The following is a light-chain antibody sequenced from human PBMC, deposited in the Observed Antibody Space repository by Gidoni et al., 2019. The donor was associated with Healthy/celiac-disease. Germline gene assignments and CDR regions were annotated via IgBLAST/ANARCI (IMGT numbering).Light chain of an antibody. V-gene: IGKV1-5*03. CDR3: QQYNSYSYT. J-gene: IGKJ2*01. Sequence: DIQMTQSPSTLSASVGDRVTITCRASQSISSWLAWYQQKPGKAPKLLIYKASSLESGVPSRFSGSGSGTEFTLTISSLQPDDFATYYCQQYNSYSYTVXQXTKLEIK. CDR1: QSISSW. CDR2: KAS.